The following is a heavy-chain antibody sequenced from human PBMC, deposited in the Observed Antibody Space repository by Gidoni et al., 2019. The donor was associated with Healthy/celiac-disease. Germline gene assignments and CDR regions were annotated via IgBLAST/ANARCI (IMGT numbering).Heavy chain of an antibody. Sequence: QVQLVQSGAEVKKPGASVKVSCKASGSTFTSYYMHWVRQAPGQGLEWMGIINPSGGSTSYAQKFQGRVNMTRDTSTSTVYMELSSLRSEDTAVYYCAREGVGYYGSGEKGWFDPWGQGTLVTVSS. V-gene: IGHV1-46*01. CDR1: GSTFTSYY. CDR2: INPSGGST. J-gene: IGHJ5*02. D-gene: IGHD3-10*01. CDR3: AREGVGYYGSGEKGWFDP.